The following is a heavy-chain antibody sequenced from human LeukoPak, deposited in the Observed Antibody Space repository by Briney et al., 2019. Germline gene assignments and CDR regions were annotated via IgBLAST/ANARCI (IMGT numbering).Heavy chain of an antibody. CDR2: IYYSGST. D-gene: IGHD2-8*01. CDR1: GGSISSGSYY. CDR3: ARNNTLMMYPRGGEDKGFDY. J-gene: IGHJ4*02. Sequence: PSETLSLTCTVSGGSISSGSYYWGWIRQPPGKGLEWIGSIYYSGSTHYNPSLKSRVTISVDTSKNEFSLKLSPVTAADTAVYYCARNNTLMMYPRGGEDKGFDYWGQGTLVTVSS. V-gene: IGHV4-39*01.